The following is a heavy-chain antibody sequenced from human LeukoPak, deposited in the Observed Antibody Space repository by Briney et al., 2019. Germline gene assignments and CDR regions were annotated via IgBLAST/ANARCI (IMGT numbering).Heavy chain of an antibody. D-gene: IGHD2-2*01. CDR2: ISGSSSSI. J-gene: IGHJ4*02. CDR1: GFTFSSYS. V-gene: IGHV3-21*01. CDR3: ARGHQELIY. Sequence: GGSLRLSCAASGFTFSSYSMNWVRQAPGKGLEWVSCISGSSSSIYYADSVKGRFTISRDTAKNSLYLQMNSLRAEDTAVYYCARGHQELIYWGQGTLVTVSS.